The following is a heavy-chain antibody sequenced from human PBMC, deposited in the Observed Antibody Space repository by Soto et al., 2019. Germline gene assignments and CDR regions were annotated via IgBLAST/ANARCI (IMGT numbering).Heavy chain of an antibody. CDR3: AKGHCSSTSCYPNWFSP. V-gene: IGHV3-23*01. Sequence: GGSLRLSCAASGFTFSSYAMSWVRQAPGKGLEWVSAISGSGGSTYYADSVKGRFTISRDNSKNTLYLQMNSLRAEDTAVYYCAKGHCSSTSCYPNWFSPWGQGTLVTVAS. D-gene: IGHD2-2*01. CDR1: GFTFSSYA. CDR2: ISGSGGST. J-gene: IGHJ5*02.